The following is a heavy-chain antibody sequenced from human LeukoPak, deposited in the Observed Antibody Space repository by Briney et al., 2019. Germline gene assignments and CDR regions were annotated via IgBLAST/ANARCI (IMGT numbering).Heavy chain of an antibody. V-gene: IGHV4-4*07. CDR2: VYTSGTT. CDR1: GGSISGYF. Sequence: SETLSLTRTVSGGSISGYFWTWIRQPAGKELEWIGRVYTSGTTYYNPSLESRVTISLDTFNNQFSLRVTSVTAADTATYYCARGTEKTRISGYYSFDHWGRGLLVTVSS. J-gene: IGHJ4*02. D-gene: IGHD5-12*01. CDR3: ARGTEKTRISGYYSFDH.